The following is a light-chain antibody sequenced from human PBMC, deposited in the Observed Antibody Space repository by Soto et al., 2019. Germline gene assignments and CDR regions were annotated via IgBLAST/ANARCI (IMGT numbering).Light chain of an antibody. CDR1: SSDVGACNY. CDR2: DVT. J-gene: IGLJ1*01. V-gene: IGLV2-14*01. CDR3: TSYPSTSTSV. Sequence: QSVLAQPASVSGPPGQSITISCTGTSSDVGACNYVSWYQHHPGKAPRLVIYDVTNRPSGVSDRFSGSKSGNTASLTISGLLAEDDADYYCTSYPSTSTSVFGTGLNFTVL.